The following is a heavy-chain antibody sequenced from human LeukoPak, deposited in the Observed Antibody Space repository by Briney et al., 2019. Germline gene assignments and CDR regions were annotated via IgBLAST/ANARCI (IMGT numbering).Heavy chain of an antibody. CDR3: ARDHLVGMPYS. CDR1: GFFFSNYW. Sequence: GGSLRLSCAAPGFFFSNYWMSWVRQAQGKGVGWVATIKQDGSEKYYEDSVKDRLTISKDNAKNSLYLQMNSLRAEDTAVYYCARDHLVGMPYSWGQGTLVTVSS. CDR2: IKQDGSEK. V-gene: IGHV3-7*01. J-gene: IGHJ4*02. D-gene: IGHD1-26*01.